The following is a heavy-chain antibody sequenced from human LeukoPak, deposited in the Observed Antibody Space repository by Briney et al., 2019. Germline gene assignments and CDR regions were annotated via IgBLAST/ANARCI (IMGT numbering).Heavy chain of an antibody. J-gene: IGHJ6*02. V-gene: IGHV3-30-3*01. CDR3: AKPPTVTTSFRYYYGMDV. D-gene: IGHD4-17*01. Sequence: PGGSLRLSCAASGFTFSSYAMHWVRQAPGKGLEWVAVISYDGSNKYYADSVKGRFTISRDNSKNTLYLQMNSLRAEDTAVYYCAKPPTVTTSFRYYYGMDVWGQGTTVTVSS. CDR1: GFTFSSYA. CDR2: ISYDGSNK.